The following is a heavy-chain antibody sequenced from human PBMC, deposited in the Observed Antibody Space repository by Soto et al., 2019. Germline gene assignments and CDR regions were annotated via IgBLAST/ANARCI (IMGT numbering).Heavy chain of an antibody. D-gene: IGHD2-15*01. CDR1: GFTFSSYS. V-gene: IGHV3-21*01. CDR3: AQCGGGASCHAFDI. J-gene: IGHJ3*02. CDR2: ISSSSSYI. Sequence: GGSLRLSCAASGFTFSSYSMNWVRQAPGKGLEWVSSISSSSSYICYADSVKGRFTISRDNAKNSLYLQMNSLRAEDTAVYYCAQCGGGASCHAFDIWGPGTMVTVSS.